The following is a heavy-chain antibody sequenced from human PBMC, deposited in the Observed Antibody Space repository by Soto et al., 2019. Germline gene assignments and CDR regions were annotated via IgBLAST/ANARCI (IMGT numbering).Heavy chain of an antibody. CDR1: GFSLTNTRMG. D-gene: IGHD1-26*01. CDR2: IFSNDEK. J-gene: IGHJ6*02. Sequence: SGPTLVNPTETLTLTCTVSGFSLTNTRMGVSWIRQPPGKALEWLAHIFSNDEKSYSTSLKSRLTISKDTSKSQVVLTMTNMDPADTATYYCARMWDTWPQYYYYGLDLWGQGTTVTVSS. V-gene: IGHV2-26*01. CDR3: ARMWDTWPQYYYYGLDL.